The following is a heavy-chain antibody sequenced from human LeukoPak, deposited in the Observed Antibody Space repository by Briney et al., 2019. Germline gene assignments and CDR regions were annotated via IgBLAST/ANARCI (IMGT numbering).Heavy chain of an antibody. CDR2: IKQDGSEK. D-gene: IGHD6-13*01. Sequence: GGSLRLSCAASGFTFSSHWMSWVRQAPGKGLEWVANIKQDGSEKYYVDSVKGRLTISRDNAENSLYLQMNSLRAEDTAVYYCVRAPYSSSWYEGWFDPWGQGTLVTVSS. CDR1: GFTFSSHW. V-gene: IGHV3-7*03. CDR3: VRAPYSSSWYEGWFDP. J-gene: IGHJ5*02.